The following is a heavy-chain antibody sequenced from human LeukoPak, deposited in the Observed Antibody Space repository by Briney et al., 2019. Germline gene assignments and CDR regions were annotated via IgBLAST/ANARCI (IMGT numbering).Heavy chain of an antibody. CDR2: FDPEDGET. CDR3: ATTLGYSGYDYHY. V-gene: IGHV1-24*01. J-gene: IGHJ4*02. CDR1: GYTLTELS. D-gene: IGHD5-12*01. Sequence: ASVKVSCKVSGYTLTELSMHWVRQAPGKGLEWMGGFDPEDGETIYAQNFQGRVTETEDTSTDTAYMELSSPRSEDTAVYYCATTLGYSGYDYHYWGQGTLVTVSS.